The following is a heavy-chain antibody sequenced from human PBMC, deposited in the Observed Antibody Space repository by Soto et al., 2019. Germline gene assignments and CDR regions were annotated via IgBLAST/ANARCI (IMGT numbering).Heavy chain of an antibody. Sequence: QVQVVQSRAEVKRPGASVKVSCKTCGYTFTDYDINWVRQATGQGLEWMGWVSPDSGNSGYAQQFQGRVTMTSDTSISTVYMELSNLRSDATAMYYCEVTTGYWGQGTMVTVSS. CDR1: GYTFTDYD. CDR2: VSPDSGNS. V-gene: IGHV1-8*01. D-gene: IGHD3-9*01. J-gene: IGHJ4*02. CDR3: EVTTGY.